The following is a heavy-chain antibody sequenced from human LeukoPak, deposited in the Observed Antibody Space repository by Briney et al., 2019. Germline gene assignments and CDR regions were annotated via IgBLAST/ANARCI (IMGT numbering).Heavy chain of an antibody. V-gene: IGHV3-66*01. D-gene: IGHD4-17*01. CDR2: IYSGGST. Sequence: GGSLRLSCAASGFTVSSNYMSWVRQAPGKGLEWVSAIYSGGSTYYADSVKARFTISRDNSKSTLFLQMNSLRAEDTAVYFCARLGTTVTHFDYWGQGTLVTVSS. J-gene: IGHJ4*02. CDR3: ARLGTTVTHFDY. CDR1: GFTVSSNY.